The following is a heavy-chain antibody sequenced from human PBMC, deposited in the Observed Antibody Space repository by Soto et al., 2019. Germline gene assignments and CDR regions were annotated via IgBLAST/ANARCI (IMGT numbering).Heavy chain of an antibody. D-gene: IGHD6-13*01. CDR3: ARDLAAGDL. CDR1: GYTFINYY. Sequence: ASVKVSCKASGYTFINYYIHWVRLAPGQGLEWMAIINPMGGSTNYAQEFQGRVTLTSDTSTSTVYMELSSLRFEDTALFYCARDLAAGDLWGQGTLVTVSS. CDR2: INPMGGST. J-gene: IGHJ5*02. V-gene: IGHV1-46*01.